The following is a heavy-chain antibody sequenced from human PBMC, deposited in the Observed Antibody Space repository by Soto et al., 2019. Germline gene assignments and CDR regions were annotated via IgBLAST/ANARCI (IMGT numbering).Heavy chain of an antibody. CDR3: VRDMPRIAVAGTANDAFDI. CDR2: IIPIFGTA. J-gene: IGHJ3*02. V-gene: IGHV1-69*13. Sequence: ASVKVSCKSSGGTIRSYAISWVRQAPRQGLEWMGGIIPIFGTANYAQKFQGRVTITADESTSTAYMELSSLRSEDTAVYYCVRDMPRIAVAGTANDAFDIWGQGTMVTVSS. CDR1: GGTIRSYA. D-gene: IGHD6-19*01.